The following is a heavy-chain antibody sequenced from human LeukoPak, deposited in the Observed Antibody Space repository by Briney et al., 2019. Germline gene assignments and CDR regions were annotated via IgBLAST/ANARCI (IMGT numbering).Heavy chain of an antibody. D-gene: IGHD6-19*01. V-gene: IGHV5-51*01. Sequence: GESLKISCTGSGYSFTSYWIGWVRPMPGKGLEWMGIIYPGDSDTRYSPSFQGQVTISADKSISTAYLQWSSLKASDTAMYYCARRSRQTSGWYGPHDAFDIWGQGTMVTVSS. J-gene: IGHJ3*02. CDR2: IYPGDSDT. CDR3: ARRSRQTSGWYGPHDAFDI. CDR1: GYSFTSYW.